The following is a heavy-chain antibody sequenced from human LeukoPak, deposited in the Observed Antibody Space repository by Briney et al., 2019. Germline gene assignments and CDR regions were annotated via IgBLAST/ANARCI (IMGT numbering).Heavy chain of an antibody. CDR2: FDPEDDER. Sequence: GSSVKVPCKASGGTFSSYAISWVRQAPGQGLEWMGGFDPEDDERIFAQKFQGRVTMTEDTSTDTAYMELSSLRSEDTAVYYCAAELMSGHFDHWGQGTLVTVSS. V-gene: IGHV1-24*01. J-gene: IGHJ4*02. D-gene: IGHD3-3*01. CDR3: AAELMSGHFDH. CDR1: GGTFSSYA.